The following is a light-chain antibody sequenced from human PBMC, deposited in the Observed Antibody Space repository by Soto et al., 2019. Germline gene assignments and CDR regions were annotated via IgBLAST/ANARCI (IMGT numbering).Light chain of an antibody. Sequence: QSVLTQPPSVSGAPGQRVTLSCTGNTSNLGAGYDVHWYQQLPGAAPKLVIFGNRNRPSGVPERFSGSKSGTSASLAITGLQADDEADYYCQAYDYSLTASVFGGGTKLTVL. V-gene: IGLV1-40*01. CDR2: GNR. CDR3: QAYDYSLTASV. J-gene: IGLJ3*02. CDR1: TSNLGAGYD.